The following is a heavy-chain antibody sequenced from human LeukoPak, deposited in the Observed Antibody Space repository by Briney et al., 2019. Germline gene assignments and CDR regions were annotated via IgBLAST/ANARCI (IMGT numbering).Heavy chain of an antibody. CDR3: ARVSCSGGSCYPRVAFDI. CDR1: GGSISSYY. Sequence: SETLSLTCTVSGGSISSYYWSWIRQPPGKGLEWIGYIYYSGSTNYNPSLKSRVTISVDTSKNQFSLKLSSVTAADTAVYYCARVSCSGGSCYPRVAFDIWGQGTMVTVSS. D-gene: IGHD2-15*01. J-gene: IGHJ3*02. V-gene: IGHV4-59*01. CDR2: IYYSGST.